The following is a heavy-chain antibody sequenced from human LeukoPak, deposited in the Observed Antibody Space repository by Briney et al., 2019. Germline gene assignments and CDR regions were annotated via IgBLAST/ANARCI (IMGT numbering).Heavy chain of an antibody. J-gene: IGHJ5*02. V-gene: IGHV1-18*01. CDR2: ISAYNGNT. D-gene: IGHD3-9*01. Sequence: ASVKVSCKASGYTFTSYGISWVRQPPSQGLKWMDWISAYNGNTNYAQKLQGRVTMTTDTSTSTAYMELRSLRSDDTAVYYCARGVVYILTGYDWFDPWGQGTLVTVSS. CDR1: GYTFTSYG. CDR3: ARGVVYILTGYDWFDP.